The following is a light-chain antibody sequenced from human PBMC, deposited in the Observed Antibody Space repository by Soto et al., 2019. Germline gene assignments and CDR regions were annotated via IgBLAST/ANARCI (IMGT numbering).Light chain of an antibody. Sequence: QSVLTQTPSASGTPGQRITISCSGSSSNIGSNYVYWYQQLPGSAPKLLIYRNNQRPSGVPDRFSGSKSGTSASLAISGLRPEDDTDYYCAAWDDSVSGLIFGGGTQLTVL. V-gene: IGLV1-47*01. CDR1: SSNIGSNY. CDR2: RNN. J-gene: IGLJ2*01. CDR3: AAWDDSVSGLI.